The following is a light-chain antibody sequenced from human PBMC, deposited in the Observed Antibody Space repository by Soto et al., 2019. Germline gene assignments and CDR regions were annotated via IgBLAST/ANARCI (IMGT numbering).Light chain of an antibody. J-gene: IGKJ3*01. CDR1: PSVNHS. V-gene: IGKV3-11*01. CDR3: QHRSNRPFS. Sequence: EIVLPPSPATLSLSPGEQATLTSMASPSVNHSIARSQRRPGQAPRLLNYEASSRATGIPARFSGSGSGTVITLTSCILEPEDVAGYYGQHRSNRPFSFGPGTKLDI. CDR2: EAS.